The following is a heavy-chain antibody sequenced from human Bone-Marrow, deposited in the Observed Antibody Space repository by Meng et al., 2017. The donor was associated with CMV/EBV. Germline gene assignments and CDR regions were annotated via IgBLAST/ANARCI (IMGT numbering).Heavy chain of an antibody. D-gene: IGHD3-3*01. CDR2: INPNSGGT. CDR1: GYTFTGYY. J-gene: IGHJ3*02. V-gene: IGHV1-2*02. Sequence: ASVKVSCKASGYTFTGYYMHWVRQAPGQGLEWMGWINPNSGGTNYAQKFQGRVTMTRDTSISTAYMELSRLRSDDTAVYYCARDHLKWFLSLGPFDAFDIWGQGTMATVSS. CDR3: ARDHLKWFLSLGPFDAFDI.